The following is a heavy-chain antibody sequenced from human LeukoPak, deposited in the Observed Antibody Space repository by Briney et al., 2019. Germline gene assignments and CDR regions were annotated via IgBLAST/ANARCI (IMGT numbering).Heavy chain of an antibody. J-gene: IGHJ4*02. D-gene: IGHD2-2*01. V-gene: IGHV1-46*01. CDR1: GYTFTSYY. CDR2: INPSGGST. CDR3: ARDSRCCSSTSCYGFCGAYYFDY. Sequence: ASVKVSCKASGYTFTSYYMHWVRQAPGQGLEWMGIINPSGGSTSYAQKFQGRVTMTRDTSTSTVYMELSSLRSEDTAVYYCARDSRCCSSTSCYGFCGAYYFDYWGQETLVTVSS.